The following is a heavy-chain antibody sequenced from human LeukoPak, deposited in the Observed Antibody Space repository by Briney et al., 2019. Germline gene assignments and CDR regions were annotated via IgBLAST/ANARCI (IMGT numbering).Heavy chain of an antibody. CDR1: GFTVSSNY. CDR2: IKQDGSEK. V-gene: IGHV3-7*01. Sequence: GGSLRLSCAASGFTVSSNYMSWVRQAPGKGLEWVANIKQDGSEKHYVDSVKGRFTISRDNAKNSLYLQMNSLRVEDTAVYYCATNWNYRFDYWGQGTLVTVSS. J-gene: IGHJ4*02. CDR3: ATNWNYRFDY. D-gene: IGHD1-7*01.